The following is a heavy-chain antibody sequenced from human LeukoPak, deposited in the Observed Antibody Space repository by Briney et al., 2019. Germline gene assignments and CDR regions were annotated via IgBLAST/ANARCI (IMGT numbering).Heavy chain of an antibody. Sequence: GGSLRLSCAASGFTFSSYWMSWVRQAPGKGLEWVASIRQDGSEKYDVDPVKGRFTISRDNAKNSLSLHMNSLRDEDTAVYYCARGNWEPSDYWGQGTLVTVSS. CDR2: IRQDGSEK. CDR1: GFTFSSYW. CDR3: ARGNWEPSDY. D-gene: IGHD7-27*01. V-gene: IGHV3-7*04. J-gene: IGHJ4*02.